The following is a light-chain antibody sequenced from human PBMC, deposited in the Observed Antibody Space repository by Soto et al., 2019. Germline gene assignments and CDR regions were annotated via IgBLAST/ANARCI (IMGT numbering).Light chain of an antibody. CDR1: SSDVGYYNY. V-gene: IGLV2-11*01. J-gene: IGLJ1*01. CDR2: EVS. CDR3: CSYAGSYTFYV. Sequence: QSALTQPRSVSGSPGQSVTISCTGTSSDVGYYNYVSWYQQHPGKAPKLMIYEVSKRPSGVPDRSSGSKSGNTASLTISGLQAEDEADYYCCSYAGSYTFYVFGTGTKVTVL.